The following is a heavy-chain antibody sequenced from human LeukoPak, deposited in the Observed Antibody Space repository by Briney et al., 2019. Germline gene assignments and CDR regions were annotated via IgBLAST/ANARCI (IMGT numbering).Heavy chain of an antibody. J-gene: IGHJ4*02. CDR2: IYHSGST. CDR3: ARCAGYSSSWSHYFDY. Sequence: SGTLSLTCAVSGGSISSSNWWSWVRQPPGKGLEWIGEIYHSGSTNYNPSLKSRVTISVDKSKNQFSLKLSSVTAADTAVYYCARCAGYSSSWSHYFDYWGQGILVTVSS. D-gene: IGHD6-13*01. V-gene: IGHV4-4*02. CDR1: GGSISSSNW.